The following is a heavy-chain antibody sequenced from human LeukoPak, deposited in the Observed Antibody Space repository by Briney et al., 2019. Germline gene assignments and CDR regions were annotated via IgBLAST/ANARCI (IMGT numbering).Heavy chain of an antibody. D-gene: IGHD5-24*01. V-gene: IGHV4-59*08. CDR2: IYYSGST. Sequence: KPAETLSLACTLSVAPISSCSWNGLRQPPGKALEWIGRIYYSGSTNYNPSLQGRVTMSVETSKNHFSLKLSSVTAADTAVYYCARRPVEMAAIREDNGFDPWGQGTLVTASS. J-gene: IGHJ5*02. CDR1: VAPISSCS. CDR3: ARRPVEMAAIREDNGFDP.